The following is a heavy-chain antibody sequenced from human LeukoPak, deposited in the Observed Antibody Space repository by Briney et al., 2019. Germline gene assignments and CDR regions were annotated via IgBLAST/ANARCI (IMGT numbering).Heavy chain of an antibody. CDR2: ISASGGST. D-gene: IGHD4-17*01. CDR1: GFTFSSYG. V-gene: IGHV3-23*01. CDR3: AKAGDYGDYGVSWFDP. Sequence: HSGGSLRLSCAVSGFTFSSYGMNWVRQAPGKGLEWVSAISASGGSTYYADSVKGRFTISRDKSKNMLYLQMNSLRAADTAVYYCAKAGDYGDYGVSWFDPWGQGTLVTVSS. J-gene: IGHJ5*02.